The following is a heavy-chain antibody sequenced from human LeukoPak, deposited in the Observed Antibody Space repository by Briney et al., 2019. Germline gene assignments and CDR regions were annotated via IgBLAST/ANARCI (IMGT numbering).Heavy chain of an antibody. CDR2: IHSTGNS. V-gene: IGHV4-59*04. CDR1: GGSISSYY. J-gene: IGHJ6*02. Sequence: PSETLSLTCTVSGGSISSYYWSWIRQPAGKGLEWIGNIHSTGNSFCNPSLKSRVTISIDTSKNQFSLKLSSVTAADTAVYYCEKDSHLDVWGHGTTVTVSS. CDR3: EKDSHLDV. D-gene: IGHD2-15*01.